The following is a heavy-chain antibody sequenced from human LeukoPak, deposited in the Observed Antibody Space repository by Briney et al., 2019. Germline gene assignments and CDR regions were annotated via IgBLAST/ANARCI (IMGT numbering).Heavy chain of an antibody. J-gene: IGHJ4*02. Sequence: GGSLRLSCAASGFTLSSYAMNWVRQAPGKGLEWVSYISSSSSTIYYADSVKGRFTISRDNAKNSLYLQMNSLRAEDTAVYYCARGPAYCGGDCLGYWGQGTLVTVSS. CDR1: GFTLSSYA. CDR3: ARGPAYCGGDCLGY. D-gene: IGHD2-21*01. V-gene: IGHV3-48*01. CDR2: ISSSSSTI.